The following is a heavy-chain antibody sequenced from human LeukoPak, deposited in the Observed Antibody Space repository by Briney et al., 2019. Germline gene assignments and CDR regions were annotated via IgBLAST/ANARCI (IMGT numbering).Heavy chain of an antibody. CDR1: GYSFTSYW. CDR2: IYPGDSDT. J-gene: IGHJ4*02. V-gene: IGHV5-51*01. D-gene: IGHD6-19*01. Sequence: GESLKISCKGSGYSFTSYWIGWVRQMPGKGLEWMGIIYPGDSDTTYSPSFQGQVTISADKSISTAYLQWSSLKASDTAMYYCARATRYTSGWYFFDYWGQGTPVTVSS. CDR3: ARATRYTSGWYFFDY.